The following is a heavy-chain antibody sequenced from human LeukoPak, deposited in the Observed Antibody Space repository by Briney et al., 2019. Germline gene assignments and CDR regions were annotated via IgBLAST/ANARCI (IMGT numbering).Heavy chain of an antibody. V-gene: IGHV1-58*02. Sequence: GTSVKVSCKASGFTFTSSAMQWVRQARGQRLEWIGGIVVGSGNTNYAQKFQERVTITRDMSTSTAYMELSSLTSDDTAVYYCARGDIYLDYWGQGTLVTVSS. CDR3: ARGDIYLDY. CDR1: GFTFTSSA. CDR2: IVVGSGNT. J-gene: IGHJ4*02. D-gene: IGHD3-10*01.